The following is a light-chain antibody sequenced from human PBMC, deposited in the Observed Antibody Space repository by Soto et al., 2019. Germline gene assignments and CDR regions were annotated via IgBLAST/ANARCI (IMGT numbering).Light chain of an antibody. J-gene: IGKJ1*01. CDR2: GAS. V-gene: IGKV3-15*01. Sequence: EIVMTQSPATLSVSPGERATLSCRASQSVRSNLAWYQQTPGQASRLLIYGASARATGIPARFSGSGSGTEFTLTISSLQSEDFAVYYCQQYHDWPGTFGHGTKVDIK. CDR3: QQYHDWPGT. CDR1: QSVRSN.